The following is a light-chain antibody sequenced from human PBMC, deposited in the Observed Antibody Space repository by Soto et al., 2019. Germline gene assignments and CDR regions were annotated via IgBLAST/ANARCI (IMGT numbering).Light chain of an antibody. V-gene: IGKV1-8*01. J-gene: IGKJ1*01. Sequence: AIRMTQSPSSLSASTGDRVTITCRASQGISSYLAWYQQKPGKAPKLLIYKASTLEVGVPSRFSASGSGTEFTLTINSLQPADFATYYCQQYNSYPWTFGQGTKV. CDR3: QQYNSYPWT. CDR2: KAS. CDR1: QGISSY.